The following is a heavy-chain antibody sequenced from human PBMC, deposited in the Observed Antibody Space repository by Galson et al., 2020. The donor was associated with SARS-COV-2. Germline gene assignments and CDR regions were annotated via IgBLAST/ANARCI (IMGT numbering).Heavy chain of an antibody. CDR2: MNPNSGNT. V-gene: IGHV1-8*01. Sequence: ASVKVSCKASGYTFTSYDINWVRQATGQGLEWMGWMNPNSGNTGYAQKFQGRVTMTRNTSISTAYMELSSLRSEDTAVYYCARATGYRGKWELLLPHYYYGMDVWGQGTTVTVSS. D-gene: IGHD1-26*01. CDR1: GYTFTSYD. J-gene: IGHJ6*02. CDR3: ARATGYRGKWELLLPHYYYGMDV.